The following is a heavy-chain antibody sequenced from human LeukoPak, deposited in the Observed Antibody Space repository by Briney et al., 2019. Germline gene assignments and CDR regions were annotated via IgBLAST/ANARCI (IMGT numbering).Heavy chain of an antibody. CDR1: GGSISSGGYY. CDR2: IYYSGST. D-gene: IGHD3-22*01. CDR3: ARDRYYDSSGYDY. V-gene: IGHV4-31*03. Sequence: SETLSLTCTVSGGSISSGGYYWSWNRQHPGKGLEWIGYIYYSGSTYYNPSLKSRVTISVDTSKNQFSLKLSSVTAADTAVYYCARDRYYDSSGYDYWGQGTLVTVSS. J-gene: IGHJ4*02.